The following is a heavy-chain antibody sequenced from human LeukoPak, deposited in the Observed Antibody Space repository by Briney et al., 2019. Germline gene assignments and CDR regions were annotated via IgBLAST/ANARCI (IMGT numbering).Heavy chain of an antibody. CDR2: ISSNGGST. Sequence: GGSLRLSCVVSGFTFSSYAMHWVRQAPGKGLEYVSAISSNGGSTYYANSVKGRFTISRDNSKNTLYLQMGSLRAEDMAVYYCATSYYYYYGMDVWGQGTTVTVSS. CDR1: GFTFSSYA. J-gene: IGHJ6*02. V-gene: IGHV3-64*01. CDR3: ATSYYYYYGMDV.